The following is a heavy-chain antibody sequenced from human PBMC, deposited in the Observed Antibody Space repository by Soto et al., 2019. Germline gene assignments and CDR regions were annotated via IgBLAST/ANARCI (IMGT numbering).Heavy chain of an antibody. V-gene: IGHV4-4*02. J-gene: IGHJ4*02. CDR2: IYHSGGT. CDR3: AGRTVAVYRSDF. D-gene: IGHD6-19*01. Sequence: QVQLQESGPGLVTPSETLSLTCAVSGGSISTSAWWRWVRQSPGKGLEWIGEIYHSGGTNYNQSLKSRVTISVDKSKNQFSLKLSSVTAADTAVYYCAGRTVAVYRSDFWGQGTLVTVSA. CDR1: GGSISTSAW.